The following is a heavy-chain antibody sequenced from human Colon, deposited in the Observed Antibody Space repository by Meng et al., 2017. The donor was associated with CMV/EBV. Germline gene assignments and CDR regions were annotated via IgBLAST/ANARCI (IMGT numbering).Heavy chain of an antibody. Sequence: GESLKISCAASGVTFNRYIMDGVRHAMHGVRQAPGKGLEWVSRINSDGSSTSYADSVKGRFTISRDNAKNTLYLQMNSLRAEDTAVYYCARGRIIFGVVTPPTYWGQGTLVTVSS. J-gene: IGHJ4*02. CDR3: ARGRIIFGVVTPPTY. D-gene: IGHD3-3*01. CDR2: INSDGSST. CDR1: GVTFNRYIM. V-gene: IGHV3-74*01.